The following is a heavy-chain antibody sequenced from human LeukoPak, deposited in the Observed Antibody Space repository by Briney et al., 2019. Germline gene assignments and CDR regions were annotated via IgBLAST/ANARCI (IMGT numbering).Heavy chain of an antibody. V-gene: IGHV1-18*01. CDR3: ARDRPGIAAAGTGY. Sequence: GASVKVSCKASGYTFTSYGISWVRQAPGQGLEWMGWISAYNGNTNYAQKLQGRVTMTTDTSTSTAYMELRSLRSDDTAVYYCARDRPGIAAAGTGYWGQGTLVTVSS. CDR1: GYTFTSYG. CDR2: ISAYNGNT. D-gene: IGHD6-13*01. J-gene: IGHJ4*02.